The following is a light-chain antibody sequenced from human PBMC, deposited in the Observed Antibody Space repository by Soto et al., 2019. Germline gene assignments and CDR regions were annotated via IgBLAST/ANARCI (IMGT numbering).Light chain of an antibody. Sequence: DIQMTQSPSTLSASVGDRVTITCRASQPIGNWLAWYQHKPEKVPKLLIQDPSTLQSAAPPRFSGSASGTDFTFTIRSLPPDDFATYYCQQYNAYSWTFGKVPKVEVQ. CDR3: QQYNAYSWT. V-gene: IGKV1-5*01. J-gene: IGKJ1*01. CDR2: DPS. CDR1: QPIGNW.